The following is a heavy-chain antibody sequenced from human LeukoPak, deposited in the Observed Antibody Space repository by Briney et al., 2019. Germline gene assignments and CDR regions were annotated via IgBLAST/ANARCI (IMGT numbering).Heavy chain of an antibody. CDR2: TYYRSKWYH. V-gene: IGHV6-1*01. CDR3: AILRTASSFDF. D-gene: IGHD1-1*01. CDR1: GDIVSSKSAA. J-gene: IGHJ4*02. Sequence: SQTLSLTCAISGDIVSSKSAAWHWIRQSPSRGLEWLGRTYYRSKWYHEYAVSVKSRITINPDTSKNQFSLQLNSVTPEDTAIYYCAILRTASSFDFWGPGTLVTVSS.